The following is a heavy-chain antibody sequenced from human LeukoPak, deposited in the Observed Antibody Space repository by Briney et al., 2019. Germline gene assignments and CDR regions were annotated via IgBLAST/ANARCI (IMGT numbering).Heavy chain of an antibody. Sequence: ASETLSLICSVSRGSINTASYYWGWIRQPPGKGLELIGNFYYTGTTFYNSSLQSRVTISVDTSKNQFSLKLTSVTATDTSVYYCAGMKATGTSRGYIDVWGKGTTVTVSS. D-gene: IGHD1-1*01. CDR2: FYYTGTT. CDR3: AGMKATGTSRGYIDV. V-gene: IGHV4-39*01. CDR1: RGSINTASYY. J-gene: IGHJ6*03.